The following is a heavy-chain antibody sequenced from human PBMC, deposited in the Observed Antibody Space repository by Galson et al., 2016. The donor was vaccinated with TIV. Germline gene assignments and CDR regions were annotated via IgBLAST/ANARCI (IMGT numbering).Heavy chain of an antibody. D-gene: IGHD1-1*01. Sequence: LSCAASGFTFDSYTFHWVRQTPGKGLEWVAIISHDGNNKDFADSVQGRFTISRDSSKSTVFLQMNSLRLEDTAVYYCTRDGRGNWKYVDYFDYWGQGTLVTVSS. V-gene: IGHV3-30-3*01. CDR3: TRDGRGNWKYVDYFDY. CDR2: ISHDGNNK. J-gene: IGHJ4*02. CDR1: GFTFDSYT.